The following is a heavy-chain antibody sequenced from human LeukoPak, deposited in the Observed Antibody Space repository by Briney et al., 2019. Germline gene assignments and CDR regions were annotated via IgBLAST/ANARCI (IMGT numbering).Heavy chain of an antibody. J-gene: IGHJ4*02. CDR1: GFTFSSYE. V-gene: IGHV3-21*01. D-gene: IGHD1-7*01. CDR3: ARGLELRPFDY. Sequence: PGGSLRLSCAASGFTFSSYEMNWVRQAPGKGLEWVSSISSSSSYIYYADSVKGRFTISRDNAKNSLYLQMNSLRAEDTAVYYCARGLELRPFDYWGQGTLVTVSS. CDR2: ISSSSSYI.